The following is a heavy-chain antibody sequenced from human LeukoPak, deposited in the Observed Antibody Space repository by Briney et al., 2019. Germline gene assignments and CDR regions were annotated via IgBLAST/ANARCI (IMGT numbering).Heavy chain of an antibody. CDR1: GYTFTSYD. CDR3: AIPQLPDYYYYYMDV. D-gene: IGHD2-2*01. V-gene: IGHV1-69*05. CDR2: IIPIFGTA. J-gene: IGHJ6*03. Sequence: SVKVSCKASGYTFTSYDINWVRQATGQGLEWMGGIIPIFGTANYAQKFQGRVTITTDESTSTAYMELSSLRSEDTAVYYCAIPQLPDYYYYYMDVWGKGTTVTVSS.